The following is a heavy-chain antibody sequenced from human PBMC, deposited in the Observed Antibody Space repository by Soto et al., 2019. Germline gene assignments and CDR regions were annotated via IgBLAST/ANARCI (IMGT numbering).Heavy chain of an antibody. D-gene: IGHD5-18*01. CDR2: ICGDDDK. Sequence: VSGPTLVNPTQTLTLTCTFSGFSLNTSAVGVGWIRQPPGKALEWLALICGDDDKRYSPSLKSRLTITKDTSKNQVVLTMTNMDPVDTATYYCAHRDGGYSYGYNWFDPWGQGTLVTVSS. CDR3: AHRDGGYSYGYNWFDP. J-gene: IGHJ5*02. V-gene: IGHV2-5*02. CDR1: GFSLNTSAVG.